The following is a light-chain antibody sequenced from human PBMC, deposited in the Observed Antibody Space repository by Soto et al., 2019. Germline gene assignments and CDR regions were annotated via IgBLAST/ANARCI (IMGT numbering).Light chain of an antibody. V-gene: IGLV2-8*01. Sequence: QSVLTQPPSASGSPGQSVTISCTGTSSDVGGYNYVSWYQQYPGKAPKVMIYEVSKRPSGVPDRFSGSKSGNTASLTVSGLQAEDEADYYCSSFAGSNEMVFGGGTKVTVL. CDR2: EVS. J-gene: IGLJ2*01. CDR3: SSFAGSNEMV. CDR1: SSDVGGYNY.